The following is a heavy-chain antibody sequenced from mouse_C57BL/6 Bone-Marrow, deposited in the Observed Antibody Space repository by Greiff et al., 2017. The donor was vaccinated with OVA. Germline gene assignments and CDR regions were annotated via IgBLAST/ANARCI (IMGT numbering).Heavy chain of an antibody. Sequence: EVQLQQSGPELVKPGASVKISCKASGYTFTDYYMNWVKQSHGKSLEWIGDINPNNGGTSYNQKFKGKATLTVDKSSSTAYMELRSLTSEDSAVYYCAREWRDYGSLHYYAMDDWGQGTSVTVSS. CDR2: INPNNGGT. V-gene: IGHV1-26*01. D-gene: IGHD1-1*01. CDR1: GYTFTDYY. J-gene: IGHJ4*01. CDR3: AREWRDYGSLHYYAMDD.